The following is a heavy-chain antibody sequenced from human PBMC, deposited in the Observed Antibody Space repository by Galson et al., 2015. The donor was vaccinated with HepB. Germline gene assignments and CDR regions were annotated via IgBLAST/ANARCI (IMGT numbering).Heavy chain of an antibody. CDR2: IDWDDDK. CDR3: ARYHCSGGHYFDY. V-gene: IGHV2-70*11. D-gene: IGHD2-15*01. Sequence: PALVKPTPTLTLTCTFSGFSLSTLEMCVSWIRQPLGKALEWLARIDWDDDKYYSTSLKTRLTISKDTSKNQVVLIMTNMDPVDTATYYCARYHCSGGHYFDYWGQGTLVTVSS. J-gene: IGHJ4*02. CDR1: GFSLSTLEMC.